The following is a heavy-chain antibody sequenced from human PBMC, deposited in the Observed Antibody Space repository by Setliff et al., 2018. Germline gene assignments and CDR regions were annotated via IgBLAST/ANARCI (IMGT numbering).Heavy chain of an antibody. D-gene: IGHD3-22*01. CDR1: GFTFSYAW. CDR3: TRDLGVAPMYSSGYYYVEGTAFDI. CDR2: SKSKTAGETV. V-gene: IGHV3-15*07. J-gene: IGHJ3*02. Sequence: PGGSLRLSCAASGFTFSYAWMHWVRQAPGKGLEWVGRSKSKTAGETVEYAAPVKGRFTISRDDSTKTVYLQMNSLKTEDTALYYCTRDLGVAPMYSSGYYYVEGTAFDIWGQGTMVTVSS.